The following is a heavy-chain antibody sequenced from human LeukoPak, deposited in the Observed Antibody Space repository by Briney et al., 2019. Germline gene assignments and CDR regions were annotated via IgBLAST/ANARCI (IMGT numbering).Heavy chain of an antibody. CDR3: AKQFVDI. D-gene: IGHD5-24*01. Sequence: GRSLRLSCAASGFTFNTYALHWVRQAPGKGLEWVAVISYDGSNEYYADSVKGRFTISRDNSKNTLYLQMNSLRAEDTAVYYCAKQFVDIWGQGTLVIVSS. CDR2: ISYDGSNE. CDR1: GFTFNTYA. J-gene: IGHJ5*02. V-gene: IGHV3-30*04.